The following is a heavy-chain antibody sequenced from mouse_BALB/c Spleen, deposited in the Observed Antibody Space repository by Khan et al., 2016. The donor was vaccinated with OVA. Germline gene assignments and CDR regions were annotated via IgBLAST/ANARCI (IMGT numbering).Heavy chain of an antibody. CDR2: ISSGGDYT. CDR3: ASHLTGSFAY. J-gene: IGHJ3*01. V-gene: IGHV5-6*01. Sequence: EVQGVESGGDLVKPGGSLKLSCAASGFTFSSYSMSWVRQTPDKRLEWVATISSGGDYTYYPDSVKGRFTISRDNAKNTLYQQMSSLRSEDTAMYYCASHLTGSFAYWGQGTLVTVSA. D-gene: IGHD4-1*01. CDR1: GFTFSSYS.